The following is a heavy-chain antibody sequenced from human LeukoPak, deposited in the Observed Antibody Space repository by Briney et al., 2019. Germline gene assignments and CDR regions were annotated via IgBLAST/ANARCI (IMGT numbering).Heavy chain of an antibody. CDR3: SRRHVSSTGVGDD. Sequence: SETLSLTCTVSGGSISSGDYYWSWIRQPPGKGLEWIGYIYYSGSTYYNPSLKSRVTISVDTSKNQFSLRLSSLTAADTAVYFCSRRHVSSTGVGDDWGQGTLVTVSS. J-gene: IGHJ4*02. CDR2: IYYSGST. D-gene: IGHD3-10*01. CDR1: GGSISSGDYY. V-gene: IGHV4-30-4*01.